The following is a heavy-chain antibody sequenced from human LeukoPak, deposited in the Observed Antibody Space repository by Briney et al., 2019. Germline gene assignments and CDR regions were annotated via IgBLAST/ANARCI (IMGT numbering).Heavy chain of an antibody. CDR3: ARRAPQGAFDI. CDR2: INLNSGGA. V-gene: IGHV1-2*02. CDR1: GYTLTDYY. Sequence: ASVKVSCKASGYTLTDYYMHWVREAPGQGLEWVGWINLNSGGADYAQKFQGMVTMTRDTSISTAYMELSRLRSDDTAVYYCARRAPQGAFDIWAQGTMVTVSS. J-gene: IGHJ3*02.